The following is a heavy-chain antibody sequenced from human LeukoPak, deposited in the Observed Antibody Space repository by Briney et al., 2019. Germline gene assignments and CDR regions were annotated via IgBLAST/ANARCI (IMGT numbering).Heavy chain of an antibody. CDR1: GFTFSSYE. D-gene: IGHD2-21*02. Sequence: GGSLRLSCAASGFTFSSYEMNWVRQAPGKGLEWVSYISSSGSTIYYADSVKGRFTISRDNSKNTLYLQMNSLRAEDTALFYCARERGDGSFQHWGQGTLVTVSS. J-gene: IGHJ1*01. CDR2: ISSSGSTI. V-gene: IGHV3-48*03. CDR3: ARERGDGSFQH.